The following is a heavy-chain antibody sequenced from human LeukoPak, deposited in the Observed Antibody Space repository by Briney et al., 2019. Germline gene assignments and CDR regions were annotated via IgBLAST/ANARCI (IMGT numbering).Heavy chain of an antibody. CDR2: ITASGSST. V-gene: IGHV3-23*01. Sequence: PGGSLRLSCAASGFTFSSYAMSWVRQAPGKGLEWVSGITASGSSTYYVDSVKDRFIISRDNSKKTLYLHMNSLRAEDTALYYCAKDFPGYYYDTSGYFHLTFDFWGQGTLVTVSS. CDR3: AKDFPGYYYDTSGYFHLTFDF. D-gene: IGHD3-22*01. J-gene: IGHJ4*02. CDR1: GFTFSSYA.